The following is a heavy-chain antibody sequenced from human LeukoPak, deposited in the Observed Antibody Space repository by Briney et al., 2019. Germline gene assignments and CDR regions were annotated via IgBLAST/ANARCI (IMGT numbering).Heavy chain of an antibody. CDR1: GFTVSRNY. CDR3: ARDLSIAGTTHAFDI. CDR2: IYGGGPT. D-gene: IGHD1-14*01. Sequence: GGSLRLSCAASGFTVSRNYMSWVRQAPGRGLECVSVIYGGGPTYYADSVKGRFTISRDTSKNTLYLQMNSLRAEDTAVYFCARDLSIAGTTHAFDIWSQGTMVTVSS. J-gene: IGHJ3*02. V-gene: IGHV3-53*01.